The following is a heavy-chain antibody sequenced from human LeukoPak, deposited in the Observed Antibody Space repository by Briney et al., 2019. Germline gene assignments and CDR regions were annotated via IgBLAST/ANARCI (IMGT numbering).Heavy chain of an antibody. CDR1: GFTFSDYF. Sequence: GGSLRLSCAASGFTFSDYFMSWIRQAPGKGLEWVANIKQDGSEKYYVDSVKGRFAISRDNAKNSLYLQMNSLRAEDTAVYYCARDIGYWGQGTLATVSS. V-gene: IGHV3-7*01. J-gene: IGHJ4*02. CDR2: IKQDGSEK. D-gene: IGHD1-26*01. CDR3: ARDIGY.